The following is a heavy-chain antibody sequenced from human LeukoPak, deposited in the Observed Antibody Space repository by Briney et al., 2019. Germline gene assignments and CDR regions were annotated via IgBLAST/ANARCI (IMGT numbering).Heavy chain of an antibody. Sequence: HPGGSLRLSCAASGFTFSSYAMSWVRQAPGKGLEWVSAISGSGGSTYYADSVKGRFTISRDNSKNTLYLQMNSLRAEDTAVYYCARDRAIAARPNYYYGMDVWGQGTTVTVSS. D-gene: IGHD6-6*01. V-gene: IGHV3-23*01. CDR2: ISGSGGST. J-gene: IGHJ6*02. CDR3: ARDRAIAARPNYYYGMDV. CDR1: GFTFSSYA.